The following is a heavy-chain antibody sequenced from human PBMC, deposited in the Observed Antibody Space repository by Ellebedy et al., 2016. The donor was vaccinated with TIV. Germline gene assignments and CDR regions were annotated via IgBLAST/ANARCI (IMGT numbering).Heavy chain of an antibody. D-gene: IGHD1-26*01. CDR3: ARDKVDSGSYLGGNYYYYGMDV. CDR2: IYSGGST. V-gene: IGHV3-53*04. Sequence: PGGSLRLSCAASGFTVSSNYMSWVRQAPGKGLEWVSVIYSGGSTYYADSVKGRFTISRHNSKNTLYLQMNSLRAEETAVYYCARDKVDSGSYLGGNYYYYGMDVWGQGTTVTVSS. CDR1: GFTVSSNY. J-gene: IGHJ6*02.